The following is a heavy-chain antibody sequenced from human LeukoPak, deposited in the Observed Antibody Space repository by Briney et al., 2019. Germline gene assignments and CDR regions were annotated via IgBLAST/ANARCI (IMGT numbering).Heavy chain of an antibody. CDR1: GYSFTSYL. CDR3: ARHKGFSAYEPFDC. V-gene: IGHV5-10-1*01. Sequence: GALKISRKGSGYSFTSYLITAVRQVPGKGLGGVGGIDPTDSYTTYSPSFQGHVTISDDKSIGTAYLQWSSLKASDTAMYFCARHKGFSAYEPFDCWGQGTLVTVSS. D-gene: IGHD5-12*01. J-gene: IGHJ4*02. CDR2: IDPTDSYT.